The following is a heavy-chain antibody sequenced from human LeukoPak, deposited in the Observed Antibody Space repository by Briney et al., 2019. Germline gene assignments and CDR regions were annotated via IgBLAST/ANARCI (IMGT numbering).Heavy chain of an antibody. Sequence: SDTLSLTCAVSGDSITRSDWWAWIRQPPGKGLEWLGNIYYSGRVYHNPSLQTRVTMSVDSSKNQFSLRLGSVTAVDTAVYFCAKTRSGTYYGDSFDIWVQGILVTVSS. CDR2: IYYSGRV. J-gene: IGHJ3*02. D-gene: IGHD1-26*01. CDR1: GDSITRSDW. CDR3: AKTRSGTYYGDSFDI. V-gene: IGHV4-28*05.